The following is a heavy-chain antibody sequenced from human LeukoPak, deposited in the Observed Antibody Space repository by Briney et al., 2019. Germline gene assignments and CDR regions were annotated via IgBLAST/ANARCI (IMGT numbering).Heavy chain of an antibody. D-gene: IGHD3-3*01. CDR2: ITSSSSYI. CDR3: ARVNYDFWSGYQNYYMDV. CDR1: GFTFSSYN. V-gene: IGHV3-21*01. Sequence: GGSLRLSCAASGFTFSSYNMNWVRQAPGKGLEWVSSITSSSSYIYYADSVKGRFTISRDNAKNSLYLQMNSLRAEDTAVYYCARVNYDFWSGYQNYYMDVWGKGTTVTVSS. J-gene: IGHJ6*03.